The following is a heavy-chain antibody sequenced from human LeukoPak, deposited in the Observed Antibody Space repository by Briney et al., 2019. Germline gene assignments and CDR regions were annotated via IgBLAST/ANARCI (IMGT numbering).Heavy chain of an antibody. V-gene: IGHV4-39*01. D-gene: IGHD4-23*01. J-gene: IGHJ6*03. CDR2: LDSSGST. CDR3: SRSHDYGGLYFYYYMDV. CDR1: GGSISSRSDY. Sequence: PSETLSLTCTVPGGSISSRSDYWGWIRQTPGKGLGWIGNLDSSGSTYYNPSLKSRVTISVGTSKNQFSPNLRSVTAADTAIYFCSRSHDYGGLYFYYYMDVWGKGTTVTASS.